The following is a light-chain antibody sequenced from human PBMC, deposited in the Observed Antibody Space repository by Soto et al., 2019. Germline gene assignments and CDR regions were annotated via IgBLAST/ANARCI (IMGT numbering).Light chain of an antibody. CDR3: QQYGSSPWT. CDR2: GAS. J-gene: IGKJ1*01. CDR1: QSVSSSY. V-gene: IGKV3-20*01. Sequence: PGTLSLSKRERATLSCRASQSVSSSYLAWYQQKPGQAPRPLIYGASSRAIGIPDRFSGSGSGTDFTLTISRLEPEDFAVYYCQQYGSSPWTFGQGTKVDI.